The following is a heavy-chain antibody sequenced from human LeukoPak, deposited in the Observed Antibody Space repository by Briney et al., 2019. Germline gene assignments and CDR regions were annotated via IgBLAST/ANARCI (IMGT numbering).Heavy chain of an antibody. Sequence: GGSLRLSCAASGFTFSSYGMHWVRQAPGKGLEWVSVISYDGINKYYADSVKGRFTISRDNSKNTLYLQMNSLRAEDTAVYYCAKDHSIIVVISQFDYWGQGTLVTVSS. V-gene: IGHV3-30*18. CDR1: GFTFSSYG. D-gene: IGHD3-22*01. J-gene: IGHJ4*02. CDR2: ISYDGINK. CDR3: AKDHSIIVVISQFDY.